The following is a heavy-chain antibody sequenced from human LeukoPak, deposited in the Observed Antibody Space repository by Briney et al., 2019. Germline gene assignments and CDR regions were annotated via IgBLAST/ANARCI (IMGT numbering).Heavy chain of an antibody. CDR1: GGSISSSNYY. V-gene: IGHV4-39*02. Sequence: SETLSLTCTVSGGSISSSNYYWGWIRQPPGKGLEWIGTIYYSGSTYYNPSLKSRVTISIDTSKDQFSLKLSSVTAADTAVYYCARERQYVYWGQGTLVTVSS. CDR2: IYYSGST. J-gene: IGHJ4*02. CDR3: ARERQYVY. D-gene: IGHD2-8*01.